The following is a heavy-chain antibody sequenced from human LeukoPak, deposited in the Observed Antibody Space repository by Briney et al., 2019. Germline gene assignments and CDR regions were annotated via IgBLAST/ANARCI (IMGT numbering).Heavy chain of an antibody. CDR3: ARRPYPDY. V-gene: IGHV4-59*01. CDR1: GGSISSYY. D-gene: IGHD3-16*01. Sequence: SETLSLTCTVSGGSISSYYWSWIRQPPGKGLEWIGYIYYSGSTNYNPSLKSRVTISVDTSKNQFSLKLSSVTAADTAVYYCARRPYPDYWGQGTLVTVSS. J-gene: IGHJ4*02. CDR2: IYYSGST.